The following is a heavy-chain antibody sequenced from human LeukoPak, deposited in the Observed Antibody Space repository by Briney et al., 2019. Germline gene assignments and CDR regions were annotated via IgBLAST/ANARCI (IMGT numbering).Heavy chain of an antibody. V-gene: IGHV3-53*04. CDR1: GFTFSGFA. CDR3: ARDSY. Sequence: GGSLRLSCAASGFTFSGFAMSWVRRTPGKGLEWVSVIYSGGSTYYADSVKGRFTISRHNSKNTLYLQMNSLRAEDTAVYYCARDSYWGQGTLVTVSS. CDR2: IYSGGST. J-gene: IGHJ4*02.